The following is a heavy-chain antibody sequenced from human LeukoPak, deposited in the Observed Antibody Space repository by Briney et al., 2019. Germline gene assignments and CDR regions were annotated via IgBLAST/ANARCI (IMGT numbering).Heavy chain of an antibody. J-gene: IGHJ4*02. CDR3: ATVHSYGFWYFDY. CDR1: GGTFSSYA. Sequence: GASVKVSCKASGGTFSSYAISWVRQAPGQGLEWMGRIIPILGIANYAQKFQGRVTMTEDTSTDTAYMELSSLRSEDTAVYYCATVHSYGFWYFDYWGQGTLVTVSS. V-gene: IGHV1-69*04. D-gene: IGHD5-18*01. CDR2: IIPILGIA.